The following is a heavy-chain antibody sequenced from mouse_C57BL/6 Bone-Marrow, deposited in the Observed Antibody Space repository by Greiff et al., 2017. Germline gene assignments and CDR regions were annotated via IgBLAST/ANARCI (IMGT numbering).Heavy chain of an antibody. CDR2: IYPGSGST. J-gene: IGHJ3*01. D-gene: IGHD2-3*01. CDR3: ARLYDGYYPCAY. V-gene: IGHV1-55*01. Sequence: QVQLQQSGAELVKPGASVKMSCKASGYTFTSYWITWVKQRPGQGLEWIGDIYPGSGSTNYNEKFKSKATLTVDTSSSTAYMQLSSLTSEDSAVYYCARLYDGYYPCAYWGQGTLVTVSA. CDR1: GYTFTSYW.